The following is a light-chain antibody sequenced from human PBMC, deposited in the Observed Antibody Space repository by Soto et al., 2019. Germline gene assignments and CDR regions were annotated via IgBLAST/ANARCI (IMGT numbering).Light chain of an antibody. J-gene: IGKJ4*01. CDR1: QTIGNK. Sequence: EILMTQSPASLSVSPGEGATLSCTASQTIGNKLAWYQPRPGQAPRLLIFGASTRATGIPARFSGSGSGADFTLTISGLQSEDFAVYYCQQYNNWPLTFGGGTKVEIK. CDR2: GAS. CDR3: QQYNNWPLT. V-gene: IGKV3-15*01.